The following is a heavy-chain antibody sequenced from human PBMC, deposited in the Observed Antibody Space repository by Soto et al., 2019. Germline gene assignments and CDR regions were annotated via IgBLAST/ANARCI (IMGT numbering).Heavy chain of an antibody. J-gene: IGHJ4*02. Sequence: QVKLVQSGAEVKKPGSSVKVSCKASGGTFGNSAISWVRQDPGQGLEWMGGIIPVFGTVNYAQKFEGRVTIAADESTSTVFMKMSRLTSGDTAVYYCAKVMAAAGYDSWGQGTLVTVSS. CDR1: GGTFGNSA. V-gene: IGHV1-69*01. CDR3: AKVMAAAGYDS. D-gene: IGHD3-16*01. CDR2: IIPVFGTV.